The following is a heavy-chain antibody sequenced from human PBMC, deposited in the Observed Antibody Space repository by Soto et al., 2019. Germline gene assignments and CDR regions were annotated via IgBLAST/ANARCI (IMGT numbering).Heavy chain of an antibody. CDR1: GYTFTSYA. D-gene: IGHD3-10*01. Sequence: ASVKVSCKASGYTFTSYAMHWVRQAPGQRLEWMGWINAGNGNTKYSQKFQGRVTITRDTSASTAYMELSSLRSEDTAVYYCARPPYYYGSGSYSESAEYFQHWGQGTLVTVS. J-gene: IGHJ1*01. CDR2: INAGNGNT. V-gene: IGHV1-3*01. CDR3: ARPPYYYGSGSYSESAEYFQH.